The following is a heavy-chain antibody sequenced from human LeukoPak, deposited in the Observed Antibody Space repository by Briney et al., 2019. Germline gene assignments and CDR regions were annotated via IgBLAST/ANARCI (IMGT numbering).Heavy chain of an antibody. Sequence: PGGSLRLSCAAPGFTFSDYYMDWIRQAPGKGLEWISSLSNSGDITYYVDSVKGRFSISRDNAKRSLYLQMRSPRAGDTAVYFCVRGGTLGVVTHLDVWGEGTTVTVSS. J-gene: IGHJ6*04. CDR1: GFTFSDYY. CDR3: VRGGTLGVVTHLDV. CDR2: LSNSGDIT. V-gene: IGHV3-11*04. D-gene: IGHD3-3*01.